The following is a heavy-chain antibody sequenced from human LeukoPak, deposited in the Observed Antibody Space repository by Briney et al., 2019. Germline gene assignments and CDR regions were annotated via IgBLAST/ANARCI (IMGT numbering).Heavy chain of an antibody. CDR3: ARVGGEGGGYSSITEPHAFDI. D-gene: IGHD3-22*01. J-gene: IGHJ3*02. CDR2: IIPIFGTA. V-gene: IGHV1-69*13. Sequence: GASVKVSCKASGGTFSSYAISWVRQAPGQGLEWMGGIIPIFGTANYAQKFQGRATITADESTSTAYMELSSLRSEDTAVYYCARVGGEGGGYSSITEPHAFDIWGQGTMVTVSS. CDR1: GGTFSSYA.